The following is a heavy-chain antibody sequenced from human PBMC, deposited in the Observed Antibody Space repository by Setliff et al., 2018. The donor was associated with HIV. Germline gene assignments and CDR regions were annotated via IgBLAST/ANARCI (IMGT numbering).Heavy chain of an antibody. J-gene: IGHJ4*02. D-gene: IGHD4-17*01. V-gene: IGHV1-2*02. CDR1: GYTFTDYY. CDR2: INPNSSDT. CDR3: ARRVPPIPSGDLDY. Sequence: ASVKVSCKASGYTFTDYYTHWVRQAPGQGLEWMGWINPNSSDTNYAQKFQGRVTMTRDTSISTAYMDLSRLRSDDTAVYYCARRVPPIPSGDLDYWGQGILVTVSS.